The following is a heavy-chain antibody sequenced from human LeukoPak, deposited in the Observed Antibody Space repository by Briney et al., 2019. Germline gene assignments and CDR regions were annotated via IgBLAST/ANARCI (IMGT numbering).Heavy chain of an antibody. J-gene: IGHJ3*02. CDR3: AKGMPAMAKSDAFDI. CDR1: GFTFSSYG. V-gene: IGHV3-30*02. D-gene: IGHD5-18*01. Sequence: PGGSLRLSCAASGFTFSSYGMHWVRQAPGKGLEWVAFIRYDGSNKYYADSVKGRFTISRDNSKNTLYLQMNSLRAEDTAVYYCAKGMPAMAKSDAFDIWGQGTMVTVSS. CDR2: IRYDGSNK.